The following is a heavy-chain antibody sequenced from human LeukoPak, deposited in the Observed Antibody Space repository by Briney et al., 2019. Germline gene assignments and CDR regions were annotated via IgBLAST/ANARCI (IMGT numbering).Heavy chain of an antibody. Sequence: SETLSLTCAVYGGSFSGYYWSWIRQPPGKGLEWIGEINHSGSTNYNPSLKSRVTISVDTSKNQFSLKLSSVTAADTAVYYCARTRDANAYYYYYGMDVWGQGTAVTVSS. CDR1: GGSFSGYY. CDR3: ARTRDANAYYYYYGMDV. J-gene: IGHJ6*02. CDR2: INHSGST. V-gene: IGHV4-34*01. D-gene: IGHD2-2*01.